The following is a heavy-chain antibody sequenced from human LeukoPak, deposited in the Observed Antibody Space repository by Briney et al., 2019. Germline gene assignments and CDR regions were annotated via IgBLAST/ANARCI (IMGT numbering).Heavy chain of an antibody. Sequence: SETLSLTCTVSGGSISGYYWSWIRQPPGKGLEWIGQIHYSGRADYNPPLKSRISLSADTSKKQISLKLSSVTAADTAVYYCARFGVNYDMDVWGQGTTVIVYS. V-gene: IGHV4-59*01. CDR1: GGSISGYY. CDR2: IHYSGRA. D-gene: IGHD3-16*01. J-gene: IGHJ6*02. CDR3: ARFGVNYDMDV.